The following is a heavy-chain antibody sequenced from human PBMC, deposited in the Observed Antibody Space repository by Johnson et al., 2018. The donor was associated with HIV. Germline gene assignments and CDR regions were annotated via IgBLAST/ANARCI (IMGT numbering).Heavy chain of an antibody. J-gene: IGHJ3*02. CDR2: IKSKTDGGTT. CDR3: ARGVGATLVPNDAFDI. CDR1: GITFSNAW. Sequence: VQLVESGGGLVKPGGSLRLSCAASGITFSNAWMSWVRQAPGKGLEWVGRIKSKTDGGTTDYAAPVKGRFTISRDDSINTLYLQMNSLRAEDTAVYYCARGVGATLVPNDAFDIWGQGTMVTVSS. V-gene: IGHV3-15*01. D-gene: IGHD1-26*01.